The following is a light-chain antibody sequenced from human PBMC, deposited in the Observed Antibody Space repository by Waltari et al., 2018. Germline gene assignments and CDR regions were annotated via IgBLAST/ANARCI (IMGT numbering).Light chain of an antibody. CDR3: QNYKSAPRT. Sequence: TFRASQGISNFLAWYQQKPDEDPSLLIYGASTLQSGVPSRFSGSGSWTDFTLTISSLQPEDVGTYYCQNYKSAPRTFGQGTKVEIK. CDR1: QGISNF. CDR2: GAS. J-gene: IGKJ1*01. V-gene: IGKV1-27*01.